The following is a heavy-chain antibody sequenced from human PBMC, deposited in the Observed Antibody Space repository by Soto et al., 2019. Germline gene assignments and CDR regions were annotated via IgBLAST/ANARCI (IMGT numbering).Heavy chain of an antibody. Sequence: LSLTCTVSCGSISTYYWIWIRQPPGKGLEWIGYIHYSGTTNYNPSLKSRVTISVDTSKNQFSLQLTSVTAADTAVYYCARDGSCSSSGCNYGMDVWGQGTTVTFCS. CDR2: IHYSGTT. CDR3: ARDGSCSSSGCNYGMDV. J-gene: IGHJ6*02. D-gene: IGHD2-2*01. CDR1: CGSISTYY. V-gene: IGHV4-59*01.